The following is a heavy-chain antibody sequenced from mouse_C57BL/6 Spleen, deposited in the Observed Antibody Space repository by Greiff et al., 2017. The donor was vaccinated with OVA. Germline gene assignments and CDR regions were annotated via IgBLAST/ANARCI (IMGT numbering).Heavy chain of an antibody. V-gene: IGHV14-1*01. Sequence: DVKLVESGAELVRPGASVKLSCTASGFNIKDYYMHWVKQRPEQGLEWIGRIDPEDGDTEYAPKFQGKATMTADTSSNTAYLQLSSLTSEDTAVYYCTIYYGYDEVAYWGQGTLVTVSA. CDR2: IDPEDGDT. CDR1: GFNIKDYY. J-gene: IGHJ3*01. CDR3: TIYYGYDEVAY. D-gene: IGHD2-2*01.